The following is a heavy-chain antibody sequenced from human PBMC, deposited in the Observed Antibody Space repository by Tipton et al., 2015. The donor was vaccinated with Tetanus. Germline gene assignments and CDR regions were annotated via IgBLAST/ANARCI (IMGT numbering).Heavy chain of an antibody. V-gene: IGHV4-39*07. CDR3: ARVLRYSTRGGWDDAFDI. D-gene: IGHD2-8*02. CDR2: INHSGST. Sequence: TLSLTCTVSGGSISTRNYFWGWIRQSPGKGLEWIGEINHSGSTTYSPSFKSRVTISVDTPKNQFSLKLNSVTVADTALYFCARVLRYSTRGGWDDAFDIWGQGTMVTVSS. J-gene: IGHJ3*02. CDR1: GGSISTRNYF.